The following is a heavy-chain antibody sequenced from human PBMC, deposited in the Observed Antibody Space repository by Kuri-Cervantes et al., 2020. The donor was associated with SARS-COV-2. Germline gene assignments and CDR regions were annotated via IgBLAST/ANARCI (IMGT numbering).Heavy chain of an antibody. CDR1: GGSISSSSYY. D-gene: IGHD3-3*01. V-gene: IGHV4-39*01. J-gene: IGHJ3*02. Sequence: SETLSLTCTVSGGSISSSSYYWGWIRQPPGKGLEWIGSIYYSGSTYYNPSLKSRVTISVDTPKNQFSLKLSSVTAADTAVYYCARHYYDFWSGYYTRQTNDAFDIWGQGKRV. CDR3: ARHYYDFWSGYYTRQTNDAFDI. CDR2: IYYSGST.